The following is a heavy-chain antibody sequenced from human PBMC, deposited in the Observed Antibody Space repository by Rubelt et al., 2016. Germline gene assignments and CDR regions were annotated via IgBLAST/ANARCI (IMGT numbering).Heavy chain of an antibody. J-gene: IGHJ4*02. CDR2: MSGSGERI. V-gene: IGHV3-21*05. D-gene: IGHD1-26*01. Sequence: EVQLVESGGGLVKPGGSLRLSCAASGFPFSTYGMNWVRQAPGKGLEWVEYMSGSGERIYYAESVTGRFTIFRDNAKASLYLQMNSLRADDADVYDWASLWEPPYFWGQGTLVTVSS. CDR1: GFPFSTYG. CDR3: ASLWEPPYF.